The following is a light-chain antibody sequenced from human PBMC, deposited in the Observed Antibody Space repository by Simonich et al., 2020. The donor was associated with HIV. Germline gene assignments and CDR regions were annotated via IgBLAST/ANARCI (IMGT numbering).Light chain of an antibody. CDR1: QSVLYSSDNKNY. CDR3: QQYYSTPWT. J-gene: IGKJ1*01. V-gene: IGKV4-1*01. CDR2: WGS. Sequence: DIVMTQSPDSLAVSLGERANIDGKSSQSVLYSSDNKNYLAWYQQKPRQPPKLLIYWGSTRESGVPERFRGSGSGTDFTLTISSLQAEDVAVYYCQQYYSTPWTFGQGTKVESK.